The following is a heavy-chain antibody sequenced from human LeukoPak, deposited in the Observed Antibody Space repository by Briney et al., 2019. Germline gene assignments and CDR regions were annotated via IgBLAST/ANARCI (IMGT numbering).Heavy chain of an antibody. D-gene: IGHD1-7*01. V-gene: IGHV3-7*01. J-gene: IGHJ2*01. Sequence: GGSLRLSCAASGFTLSSYWMSWVRQAPGTGLEWVANIKQDGSEKYYVDSVKGRFTISRDNAKNSMYLQMNSLTVEDRSVYYCAREGEEYNWNSRGGYFDLWGRGTLVTVSS. CDR3: AREGEEYNWNSRGGYFDL. CDR2: IKQDGSEK. CDR1: GFTLSSYW.